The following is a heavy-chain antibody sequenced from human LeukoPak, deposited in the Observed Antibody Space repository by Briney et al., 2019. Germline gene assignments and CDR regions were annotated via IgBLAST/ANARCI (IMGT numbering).Heavy chain of an antibody. CDR1: GFTFSSYA. J-gene: IGHJ4*02. Sequence: GGSLGLSCAASGFTFSSYAMSWVRQAPGKGLEWVSAISGSGGSTYYADSVKGRFTISRDNSKNTLYLQMNSLRAEDTAVYYCAKGSYYYDSSGYWCSYWGQGTLVTVSS. V-gene: IGHV3-23*01. CDR3: AKGSYYYDSSGYWCSY. D-gene: IGHD3-22*01. CDR2: ISGSGGST.